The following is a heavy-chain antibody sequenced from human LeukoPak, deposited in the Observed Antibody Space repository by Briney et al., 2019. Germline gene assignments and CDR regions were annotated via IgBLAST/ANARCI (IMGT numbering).Heavy chain of an antibody. CDR1: GFTFTSYS. Sequence: GGSLRLSSTASGFTFTSYSMNWVRQAPGKGLEWVSSISSSSSYIYYADSVKGRFTISRDNAKNSLYLQMNSLRAEDTAVYYCERDWSSGWYADFWGQGTLVTVSS. V-gene: IGHV3-21*01. J-gene: IGHJ4*02. CDR2: ISSSSSYI. D-gene: IGHD6-19*01. CDR3: ERDWSSGWYADF.